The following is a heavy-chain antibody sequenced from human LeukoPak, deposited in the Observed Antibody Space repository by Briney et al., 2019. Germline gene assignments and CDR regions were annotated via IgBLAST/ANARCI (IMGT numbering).Heavy chain of an antibody. Sequence: PSETLSLTCTVSGGSISGYYWSWIRQPPGKGLEWIGYIYYCGSTNYNPSLKSRVTISVDTSKNQFSLKLSSVTAADTAVYYCASANYYYYGMDVWGQGTTVTVSS. CDR1: GGSISGYY. CDR2: IYYCGST. V-gene: IGHV4-59*08. CDR3: ASANYYYYGMDV. J-gene: IGHJ6*02.